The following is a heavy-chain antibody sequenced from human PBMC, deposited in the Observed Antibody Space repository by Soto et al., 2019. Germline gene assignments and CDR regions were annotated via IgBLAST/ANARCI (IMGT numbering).Heavy chain of an antibody. D-gene: IGHD2-2*01. CDR2: ISYDGSNK. CDR1: GFTFGSYG. V-gene: IGHV3-30*18. Sequence: QVQLVESGGGVVQPGRSLRLSCAASGFTFGSYGMHWVRQAPGKGLEWVAVISYDGSNKYYADSVKGRFTISRDNSKNTLYLQMNSLRAEDTAVYYCAKDGELGYCSSTSCYAIDYWGQGTLVTVSS. CDR3: AKDGELGYCSSTSCYAIDY. J-gene: IGHJ4*02.